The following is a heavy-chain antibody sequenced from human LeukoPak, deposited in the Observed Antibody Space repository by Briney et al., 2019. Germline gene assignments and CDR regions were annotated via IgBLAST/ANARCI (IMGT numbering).Heavy chain of an antibody. CDR2: ISGSGGST. V-gene: IGHV3-23*01. CDR1: GFTFSSYA. CDR3: AKDGEYCGGDCYSSYYYMDV. J-gene: IGHJ6*03. Sequence: PGGSLRLSCAASGFTFSSYAMSWVRQAPGKGLEWVSAISGSGGSTYYADSVKGRFTISRDNYKNTLYLQMNSLRAEDTAVYYCAKDGEYCGGDCYSSYYYMDVWGKGTTVTVSS. D-gene: IGHD2-21*02.